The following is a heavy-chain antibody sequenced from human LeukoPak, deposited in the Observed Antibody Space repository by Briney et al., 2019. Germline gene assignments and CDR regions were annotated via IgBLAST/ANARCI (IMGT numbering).Heavy chain of an antibody. J-gene: IGHJ4*02. CDR3: ARDYRTDYGSGSYVFDY. CDR1: GFTFSSYS. CDR2: ISTSSSTI. V-gene: IGHV3-48*04. D-gene: IGHD3-10*01. Sequence: GGSLRLSCAASGFTFSSYSMNWVRQAPGKGLEWVSYISTSSSTIYYADSVKGRFTISRDNAKNSLYLQMNSLRAEDTAVYYCARDYRTDYGSGSYVFDYWGQGTLVTVSS.